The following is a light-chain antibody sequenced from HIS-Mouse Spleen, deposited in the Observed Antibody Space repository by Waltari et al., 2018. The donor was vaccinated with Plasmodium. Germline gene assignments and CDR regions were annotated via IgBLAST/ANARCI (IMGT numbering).Light chain of an antibody. CDR2: EGS. J-gene: IGLJ2*01. CDR1: SSDVGSYNL. Sequence: QSALTQPASVSGSPGQSITISCTGTSSDVGSYNLVSWYQQHPGKAPKLMIYEGSKRPSGVSKRCSGSKSGNTASLTLSGLQAEDEADYYCCSYAGSSTFVVFGGGTKLTVL. CDR3: CSYAGSSTFVV. V-gene: IGLV2-23*03.